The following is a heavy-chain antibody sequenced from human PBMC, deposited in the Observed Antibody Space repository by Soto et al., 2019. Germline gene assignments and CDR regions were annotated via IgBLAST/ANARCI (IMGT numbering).Heavy chain of an antibody. CDR3: ARVLDYGDPNYFDY. CDR2: INHSGST. Sequence: SETLSLTCAVYGGSFSGYYWSWIRQPPGKGLEWIGEINHSGSTNYNPSLKSRVTISVDTSKNQFSLKLSSVTAADTAVYYCARVLDYGDPNYFDYWGQGTLVTVSS. CDR1: GGSFSGYY. V-gene: IGHV4-34*01. D-gene: IGHD4-17*01. J-gene: IGHJ4*02.